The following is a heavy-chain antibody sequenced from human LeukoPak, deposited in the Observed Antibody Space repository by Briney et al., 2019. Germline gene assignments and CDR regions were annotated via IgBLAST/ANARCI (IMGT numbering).Heavy chain of an antibody. J-gene: IGHJ4*02. CDR2: IHHGGST. Sequence: KPLETLSLTCAVSGYSISSGYYWGWIRQPPGQGLECIGSIHHGGSTYYNSSLKSRVPISVDTSKNQFSLKLSSVTAADTAVYYCARQDYSDFYFDYWGQGTLVTVPS. CDR3: ARQDYSDFYFDY. CDR1: GYSISSGYY. D-gene: IGHD3-22*01. V-gene: IGHV4-38-2*01.